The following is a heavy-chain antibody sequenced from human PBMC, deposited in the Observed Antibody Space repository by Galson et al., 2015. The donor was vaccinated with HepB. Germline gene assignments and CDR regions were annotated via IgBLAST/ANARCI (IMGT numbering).Heavy chain of an antibody. V-gene: IGHV3-53*01. D-gene: IGHD3/OR15-3a*01. CDR3: ARDGGFWTGYYYYYYMDV. CDR2: IYSGGST. CDR1: GFTVSSNY. J-gene: IGHJ6*03. Sequence: SLRLSCAASGFTVSSNYMSWVRQAPGKGLEWVSVIYSGGSTYYADSVKGRFTISRDNSKNTLYLQMNSLRAEDTAVYYCARDGGFWTGYYYYYYMDVWGQGTTVTVSS.